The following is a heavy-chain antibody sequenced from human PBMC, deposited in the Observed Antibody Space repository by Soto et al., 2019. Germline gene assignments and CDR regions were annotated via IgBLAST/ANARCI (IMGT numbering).Heavy chain of an antibody. CDR3: ARIPSIAVASDDAFDT. J-gene: IGHJ3*02. CDR1: GFTFSSYS. D-gene: IGHD6-19*01. CDR2: ISSSSSYI. Sequence: GGSLRLSCAASGFTFSSYSMNWVRQAPGKGLEWVSSISSSSSYIYYADSVKGRFTISRDNAKNSLYLQRNSLRAEDTAVYYCARIPSIAVASDDAFDTWGQGTMVTVSS. V-gene: IGHV3-21*01.